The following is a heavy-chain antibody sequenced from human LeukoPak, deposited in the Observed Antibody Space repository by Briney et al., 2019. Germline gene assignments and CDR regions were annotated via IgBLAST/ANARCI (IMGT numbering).Heavy chain of an antibody. CDR3: ARGRDQYYYGSGSNIGNLDY. CDR2: MNPSDGSA. J-gene: IGHJ4*02. Sequence: ASVKVSCKASGYTFTNYDINWVRQAPGQGLEWMGWMNPSDGSADFAQKFQGRVTMTRDTSISTAYMELSSLRSEDTAVYYCARGRDQYYYGSGSNIGNLDYWGLGTLVTVSS. V-gene: IGHV1-8*01. CDR1: GYTFTNYD. D-gene: IGHD3-10*01.